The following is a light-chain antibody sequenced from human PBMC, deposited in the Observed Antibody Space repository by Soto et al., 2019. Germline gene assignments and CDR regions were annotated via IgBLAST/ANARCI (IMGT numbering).Light chain of an antibody. J-gene: IGLJ3*02. Sequence: QSVLAQPPSASGAPGQRVTISCSGSSSNIGSNYVYWFRQLPGTAPKLVIYRSNQRPSGVPGRFSGSKSGTSASLAISGLRSDDEADYYCATWDDSLSGPVFGGGTKVTVL. CDR2: RSN. CDR3: ATWDDSLSGPV. CDR1: SSNIGSNY. V-gene: IGLV1-47*01.